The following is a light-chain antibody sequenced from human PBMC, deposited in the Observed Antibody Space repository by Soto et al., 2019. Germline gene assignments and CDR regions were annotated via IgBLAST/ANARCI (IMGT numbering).Light chain of an antibody. Sequence: EVVLTQSPGTLSLSPGDSATLSCRASQSVRGNYFAWYQQRPGQAPRLLVYAPSVRAAGIPYRFRGSGSRTDFNLTINRVEPEEFAVYYCHQFGMSPFTFGPGTTLDIK. V-gene: IGKV3-20*01. J-gene: IGKJ3*01. CDR2: APS. CDR1: QSVRGNY. CDR3: HQFGMSPFT.